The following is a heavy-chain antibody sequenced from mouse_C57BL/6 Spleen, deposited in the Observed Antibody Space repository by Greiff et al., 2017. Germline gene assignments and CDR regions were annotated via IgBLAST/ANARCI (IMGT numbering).Heavy chain of an antibody. Sequence: EVKLVESGGGLVKPGGSLKLSCAASGFTFSDYGMHWVRQAPEKGLEWVAYISRGSSTIYYADTVKGRFTISRDNAKNTLFLQMTSLRSEDTAMYYCARGGYGSSYWYFEVWGTGTTVTVSS. D-gene: IGHD1-1*01. V-gene: IGHV5-17*01. J-gene: IGHJ1*03. CDR2: ISRGSSTI. CDR1: GFTFSDYG. CDR3: ARGGYGSSYWYFEV.